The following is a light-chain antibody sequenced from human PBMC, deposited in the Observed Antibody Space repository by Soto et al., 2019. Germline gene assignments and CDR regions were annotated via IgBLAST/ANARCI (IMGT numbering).Light chain of an antibody. J-gene: IGKJ1*01. Sequence: EIVLTQSPGTLSLSPGDRATLSCRASQNVDSSYLAWYQQKPGQAPRILMYGAGSRATGTPDRFSGRGSGTDFTLPLRRLEPEDFAVYYCKQYGSAPRTFGQGTKVDLK. CDR2: GAG. V-gene: IGKV3-20*01. CDR3: KQYGSAPRT. CDR1: QNVDSSY.